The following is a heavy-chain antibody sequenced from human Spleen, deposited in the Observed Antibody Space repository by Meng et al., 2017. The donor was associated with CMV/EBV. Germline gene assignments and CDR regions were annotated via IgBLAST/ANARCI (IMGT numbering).Heavy chain of an antibody. CDR2: IYSGGST. J-gene: IGHJ4*02. CDR3: AKDSEGDFWSGYYGAHFDY. CDR1: GFTVSSNY. Sequence: GGSLRLSCAASGFTVSSNYMSWVRQAPGKGLEWVSVIYSGGSTYYADSVKGRFTISRDNAKNSLYLQMNSLRAEDTALYYCAKDSEGDFWSGYYGAHFDYWGQGTLVTVSS. V-gene: IGHV3-53*05. D-gene: IGHD3-3*01.